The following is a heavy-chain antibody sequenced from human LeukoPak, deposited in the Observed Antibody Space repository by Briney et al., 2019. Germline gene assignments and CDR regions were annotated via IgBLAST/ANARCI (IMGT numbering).Heavy chain of an antibody. D-gene: IGHD4-23*01. CDR3: ATQNYGGNSEYFDF. Sequence: SETLSLTCTVSGGSINSYYWSWIRQPPGKGLEWIGYGHYSGNTNYNPSLKSRVTISVDTSKNQFSLKLSSVTAADTAVYYCATQNYGGNSEYFDFWGQGALVTVSS. CDR2: GHYSGNT. J-gene: IGHJ4*02. CDR1: GGSINSYY. V-gene: IGHV4-59*12.